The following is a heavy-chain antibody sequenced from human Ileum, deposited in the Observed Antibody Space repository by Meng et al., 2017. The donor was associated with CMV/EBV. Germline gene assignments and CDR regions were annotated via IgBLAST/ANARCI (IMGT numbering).Heavy chain of an antibody. V-gene: IGHV1-18*01. CDR2: ITAYNGNR. CDR3: ARDQGLCSSAGCYCVE. J-gene: IGHJ4*02. D-gene: IGHD2-2*01. CDR1: GYTFTNYG. Sequence: ASVKVSCKASGYTFTNYGITWVRQAPGQGLEWLGWITAYNGNRDTAQKFQGRVTMTTDKSTSTAYMELRSLTSDDTAMYYCARDQGLCSSAGCYCVEWGQGTLVTVSS.